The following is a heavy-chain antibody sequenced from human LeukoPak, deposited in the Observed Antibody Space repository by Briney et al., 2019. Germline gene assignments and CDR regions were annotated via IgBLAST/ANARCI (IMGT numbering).Heavy chain of an antibody. V-gene: IGHV1-2*02. CDR1: GYTFTSYG. CDR2: INPNSGGT. Sequence: ASVKVSCKASGYTFTSYGISWVRRAPGQGLEWMGWINPNSGGTNYAQKFQGRVTMTRDTSISTAYMELSRLRSDDTAVYYCARDQGSYRGAARLPGDYWGQGTLVTVSS. CDR3: ARDQGSYRGAARLPGDY. D-gene: IGHD6-6*01. J-gene: IGHJ4*02.